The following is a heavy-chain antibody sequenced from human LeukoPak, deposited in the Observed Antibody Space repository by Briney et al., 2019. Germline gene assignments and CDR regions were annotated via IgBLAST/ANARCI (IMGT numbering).Heavy chain of an antibody. CDR1: GFTFSTYA. Sequence: GGSLRLSCGASGFTFSTYAMHWVRQAPGKGLEWVAVITYDGSDKYYADSVKGRFTISRDNSKNTVYLQMNSLRAEDTAVYYCARVPYGSGTYTDYWGRGTLVTVSS. CDR2: ITYDGSDK. CDR3: ARVPYGSGTYTDY. J-gene: IGHJ4*02. D-gene: IGHD3-10*01. V-gene: IGHV3-30-3*01.